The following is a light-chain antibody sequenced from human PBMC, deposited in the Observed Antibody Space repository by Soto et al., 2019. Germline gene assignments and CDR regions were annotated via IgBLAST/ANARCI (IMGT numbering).Light chain of an antibody. CDR1: SSDVGYYDY. CDR3: SSYTTAYTQV. J-gene: IGLJ3*02. V-gene: IGLV2-14*01. CDR2: EVT. Sequence: QSALTQPPSASGFPGQSVTISCTGTSSDVGYYDYVSWYQQHPGKAPKLVISEVTTRPSGVSDRFSGSKSGNTASLTISRLQAEDEAHYYCSSYTTAYTQVFGGGTKLTVL.